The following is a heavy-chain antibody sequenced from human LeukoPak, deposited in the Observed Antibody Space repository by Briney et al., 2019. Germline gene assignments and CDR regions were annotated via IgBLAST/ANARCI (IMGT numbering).Heavy chain of an antibody. Sequence: PGGSLRLSCSASGFIFSDSYMSWFRLSAEKGLEWIAYITSSGTTTEYADSVKGRFTISRVNAKNSLYLQIHSLRPEDPAVYYCARDPDYGDPYWGQGTLVTVSS. CDR1: GFIFSDSY. CDR2: ITSSGTTT. J-gene: IGHJ4*02. D-gene: IGHD4/OR15-4a*01. CDR3: ARDPDYGDPY. V-gene: IGHV3-11*01.